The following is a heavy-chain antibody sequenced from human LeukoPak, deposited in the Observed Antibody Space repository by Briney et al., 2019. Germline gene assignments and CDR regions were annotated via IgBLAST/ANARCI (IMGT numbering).Heavy chain of an antibody. CDR3: ARDLGYCIGVGICYPYVMDV. CDR1: GYTLTNYY. J-gene: IGHJ6*02. Sequence: GASVKVSCKASGYTLTNYYMHWVRPAPGQGLEWMGITNPRGGGTTYAQKFQGRVSMSRDTSTSTVYMEVNSLRSEDTAVYYCARDLGYCIGVGICYPYVMDVGGQGTTFTVP. CDR2: TNPRGGGT. D-gene: IGHD2-15*01. V-gene: IGHV1-46*01.